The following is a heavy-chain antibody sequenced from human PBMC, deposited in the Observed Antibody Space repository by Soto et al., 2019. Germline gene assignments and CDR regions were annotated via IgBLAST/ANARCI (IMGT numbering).Heavy chain of an antibody. CDR1: GFTFSSYA. V-gene: IGHV3-30-3*01. CDR3: ARDVFQEDV. Sequence: QVQLVESGGGVVQPGRSLRLSCAASGFTFSSYAMHWVRQAPGKGLEWVAVILSDGSNKWYVDSVKGRFTISRDNSKNSLYLQMNSRRAEDTAVYYCARDVFQEDVWGQGTTVTVSS. CDR2: ILSDGSNK. J-gene: IGHJ6*02.